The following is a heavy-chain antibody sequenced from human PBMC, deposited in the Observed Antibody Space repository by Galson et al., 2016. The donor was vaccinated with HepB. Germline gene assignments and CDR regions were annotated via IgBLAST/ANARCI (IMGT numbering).Heavy chain of an antibody. CDR3: VGTGAHLGGY. D-gene: IGHD1-1*01. CDR2: IYHTGTS. V-gene: IGHV4-4*02. J-gene: IGHJ4*02. CDR1: GASISDSNW. Sequence: SETLSLTCAVSGASISDSNWWTWVRHVPGKGLEWIGEIYHTGTSNNNPFLRSRITISMDTSKNQFSLDLNSVTAADTAVYYCVGTGAHLGGYWGQGTLVTVSS.